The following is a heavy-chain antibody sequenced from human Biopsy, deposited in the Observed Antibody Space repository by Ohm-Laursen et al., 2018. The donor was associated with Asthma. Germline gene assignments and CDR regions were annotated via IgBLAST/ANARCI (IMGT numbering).Heavy chain of an antibody. CDR2: ISSSSSTI. D-gene: IGHD4-17*01. Sequence: GSLRLSCTASGFTFSSYSMNWVRQAPGKGLEWVSYISSSSSTIYYADSVKGRFTISRDNAKNSLYLQMNSLTPDDTAVYYCARKARHGDYDFDYWGQGTLVTVSS. CDR3: ARKARHGDYDFDY. CDR1: GFTFSSYS. V-gene: IGHV3-48*01. J-gene: IGHJ4*02.